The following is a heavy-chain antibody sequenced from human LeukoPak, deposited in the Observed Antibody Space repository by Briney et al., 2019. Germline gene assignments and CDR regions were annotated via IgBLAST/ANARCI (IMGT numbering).Heavy chain of an antibody. CDR2: IYHSGST. J-gene: IGHJ4*02. CDR1: GYSISSGYY. D-gene: IGHD3-22*01. V-gene: IGHV4-38-2*02. CDR3: ARSASYYDSSGYYLMYYFDY. Sequence: PSETLSLTCTVSGYSISSGYYWGWIRQPPGKGLEWIGSIYHSGSTYYNPSLKSRVTISVDTSKNQFSLKLSPVTAADTAVYYCARSASYYDSSGYYLMYYFDYWGQGTLVTVSS.